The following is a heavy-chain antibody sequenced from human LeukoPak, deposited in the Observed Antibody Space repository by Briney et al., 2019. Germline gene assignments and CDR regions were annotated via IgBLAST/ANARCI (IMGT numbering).Heavy chain of an antibody. D-gene: IGHD3-10*01. V-gene: IGHV3-15*01. CDR2: IKSNSDGGTT. J-gene: IGHJ4*02. Sequence: GGSLRLSCAASGFTFSKAWMTWVRQAPGKGLEWVGRIKSNSDGGTTDYAAPVKGRFSISRDDSKNTLYLQMNSLKTEDTAVYYCTTDQVRGVINWGQGTLVTVSS. CDR3: TTDQVRGVIN. CDR1: GFTFSKAW.